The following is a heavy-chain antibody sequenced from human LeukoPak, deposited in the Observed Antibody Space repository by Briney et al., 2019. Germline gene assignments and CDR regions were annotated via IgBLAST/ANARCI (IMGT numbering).Heavy chain of an antibody. J-gene: IGHJ4*02. D-gene: IGHD6-6*01. CDR1: GFTFISYW. Sequence: GGSLRLSCAASGFTFISYWMHWVRHAPGKGLVWVSRINGYGSSTVFADSVKARFTISRDNAKNTLYLQMNSLGAEDTAVYYCARDDGSSPYDYWGQGTLVTVSS. CDR2: INGYGSST. V-gene: IGHV3-74*01. CDR3: ARDDGSSPYDY.